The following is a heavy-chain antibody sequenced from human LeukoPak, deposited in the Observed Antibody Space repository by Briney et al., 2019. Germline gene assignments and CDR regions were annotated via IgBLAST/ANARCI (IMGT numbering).Heavy chain of an antibody. D-gene: IGHD2-2*01. CDR1: GFTFSSYS. CDR2: ISSSSSYI. Sequence: GVSLRLSCAASGFTFSSYSMNWVRQAPGKGLEWVSSISSSSSYIYYADSVKGRFTISRDNAKNSLYLQMNSLRAEDTAVYYCARRGYCSSTSCYNRIYYGMDVWGQGTTVTVSS. V-gene: IGHV3-21*01. J-gene: IGHJ6*02. CDR3: ARRGYCSSTSCYNRIYYGMDV.